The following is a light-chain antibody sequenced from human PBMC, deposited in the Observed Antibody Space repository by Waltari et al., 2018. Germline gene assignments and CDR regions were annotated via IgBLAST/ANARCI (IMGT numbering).Light chain of an antibody. J-gene: IGLJ3*02. CDR2: KDY. CDR1: STTITNY. CDR3: ATWDDSLNGWV. Sequence: QSVLTQPPSASGAPGQEVSISCSGGSTTITNYVFWYQQFPGTAPKPLVYKDYERPTGGPDRFSASKSGHSASLAISGLRSDDEADYYCATWDDSLNGWVFGGGTKLTVL. V-gene: IGLV1-47*01.